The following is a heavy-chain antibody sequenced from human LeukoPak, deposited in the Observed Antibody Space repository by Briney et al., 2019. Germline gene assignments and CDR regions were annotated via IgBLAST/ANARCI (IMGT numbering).Heavy chain of an antibody. J-gene: IGHJ5*02. CDR3: ARDATYCAGGSCSRFDP. D-gene: IGHD2-15*01. Sequence: PGGSLRLSCAASGFTFDDYAMHWVRQAPGKGLEWVSLIRWDGATTHYAESVKGRFTVSRDNAKNSLYLQMNSLRAEDTALYYCARDATYCAGGSCSRFDPWGQGTLVTVSS. CDR2: IRWDGATT. V-gene: IGHV3-43D*03. CDR1: GFTFDDYA.